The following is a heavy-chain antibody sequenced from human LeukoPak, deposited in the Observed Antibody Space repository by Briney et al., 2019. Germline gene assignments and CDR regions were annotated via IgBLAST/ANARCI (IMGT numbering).Heavy chain of an antibody. D-gene: IGHD2-15*01. V-gene: IGHV3-30-3*01. CDR2: ISYDGSNK. Sequence: GGSLRLSCAASGFTFSSYAMHWVRQAPGKGLEWVAVISYDGSNKYYADSVKGRFTISRDNSKNTLYLQMNSLRAEDTAVYYCARGAGLIVVVVAATQESGTDFDYWGQGTLVTVSS. CDR1: GFTFSSYA. J-gene: IGHJ4*02. CDR3: ARGAGLIVVVVAATQESGTDFDY.